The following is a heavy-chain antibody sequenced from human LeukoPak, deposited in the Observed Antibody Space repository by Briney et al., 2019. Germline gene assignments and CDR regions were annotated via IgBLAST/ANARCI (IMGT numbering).Heavy chain of an antibody. CDR3: ARESAMVRGVRSYWFDP. J-gene: IGHJ5*02. CDR1: GYTFTSYY. D-gene: IGHD3-10*01. V-gene: IGHV1-46*01. Sequence: ASVKVSCKASGYTFTSYYMHWVRQAPGQGLEWMGIINPSGGSTSYAQKFQGRVTMTRDTSTSTVYMELSSLRSEDTAVYYRARESAMVRGVRSYWFDPWGQGTLVTVSS. CDR2: INPSGGST.